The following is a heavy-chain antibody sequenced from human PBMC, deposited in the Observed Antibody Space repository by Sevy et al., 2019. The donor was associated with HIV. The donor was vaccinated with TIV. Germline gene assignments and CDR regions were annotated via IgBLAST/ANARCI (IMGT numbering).Heavy chain of an antibody. CDR2: ISGYNGNT. J-gene: IGHJ3*02. CDR3: ARESVAVGATGYGFDI. CDR1: GYTFTIYG. Sequence: ASVKVSCKASGYTFTIYGISWVRQAPGQGLEWMGWISGYNGNTNYAQKFRDRVTMTTDTSTSTAYMELRSLRSDDTAVYYCARESVAVGATGYGFDIWGQGTMVTVSS. D-gene: IGHD1-26*01. V-gene: IGHV1-18*01.